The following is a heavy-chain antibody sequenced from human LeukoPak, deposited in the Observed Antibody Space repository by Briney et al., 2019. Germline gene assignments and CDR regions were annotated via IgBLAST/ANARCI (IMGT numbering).Heavy chain of an antibody. CDR2: IIPIFGTA. D-gene: IGHD2-15*01. Sequence: ASVKVSCKASGGTFTSYAISWVRQAPGQGLEWMGGIIPIFGTANYAQKFQGRVTITADESTSTAYMELSSLRSEDTAVYYCARVGCSGGSCYSNWFDHWGQGTLVTVSS. CDR1: GGTFTSYA. V-gene: IGHV1-69*13. CDR3: ARVGCSGGSCYSNWFDH. J-gene: IGHJ5*02.